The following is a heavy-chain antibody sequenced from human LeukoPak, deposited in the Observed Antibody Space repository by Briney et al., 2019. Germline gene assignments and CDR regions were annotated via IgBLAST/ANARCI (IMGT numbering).Heavy chain of an antibody. J-gene: IGHJ3*02. Sequence: PSETLSLTCTVSGGSISSNYWSWIRQPPGKGLEWIGYMYYSGSTNYNPSLKSRVTISVDTSKDQFSLKLSSVTAADTAVYYCAGAGQQLVHLDAFDMWGQGPMVTVSS. CDR3: AGAGQQLVHLDAFDM. CDR2: MYYSGST. V-gene: IGHV4-59*01. D-gene: IGHD6-13*01. CDR1: GGSISSNY.